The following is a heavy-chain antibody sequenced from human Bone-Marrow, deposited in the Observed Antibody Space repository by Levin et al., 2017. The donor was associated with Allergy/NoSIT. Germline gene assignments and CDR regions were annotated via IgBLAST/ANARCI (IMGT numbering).Heavy chain of an antibody. D-gene: IGHD3-9*01. J-gene: IGHJ4*02. CDR2: ISGSSSYT. V-gene: IGHV3-11*03. CDR3: ASIKCRLTGYYIDY. Sequence: GGSLRLSCAASGFTFSDYYMSWIRQAPGQGLEWLSYISGSSSYTNNADSVKGRFTISRDNTKNSLYLQMNSLRAEDTAVYYCASIKCRLTGYYIDYWGQGTLVTVSS. CDR1: GFTFSDYY.